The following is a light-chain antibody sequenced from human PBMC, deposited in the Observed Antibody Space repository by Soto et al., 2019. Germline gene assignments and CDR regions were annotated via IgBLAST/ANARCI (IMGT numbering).Light chain of an antibody. CDR3: EHHNSYFQD. CDR1: QSIRNY. Sequence: DIQMTQSPPTLSASVGDRVTITCRASQSIRNYLAWYQQMPGKAPKLLIYGASSLQSGVPSRFSGSGSGTKFTLSIRGLLFDYYEPSFSEHHNSYFQDLGP. V-gene: IGKV1-5*01. CDR2: GAS. J-gene: IGKJ3*01.